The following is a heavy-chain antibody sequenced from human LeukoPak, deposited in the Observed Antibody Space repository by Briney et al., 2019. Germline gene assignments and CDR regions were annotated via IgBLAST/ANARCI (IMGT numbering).Heavy chain of an antibody. Sequence: SETLSPTCTVSGGSISSYYWSWIRQPAGKGLEWIGRIYTSGSTNYNPSLKSRVTMSVDTSKNQFSLKLSSVTAADTAVYYCARSGYSYGTSYYYYYYMDVWGKGTTVTVSS. CDR2: IYTSGST. CDR3: ARSGYSYGTSYYYYYYMDV. J-gene: IGHJ6*03. CDR1: GGSISSYY. D-gene: IGHD5-18*01. V-gene: IGHV4-4*07.